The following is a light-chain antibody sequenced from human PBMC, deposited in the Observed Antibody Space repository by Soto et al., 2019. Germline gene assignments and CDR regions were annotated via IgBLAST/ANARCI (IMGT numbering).Light chain of an antibody. V-gene: IGLV2-14*01. Sequence: QSALTQPASVSGSPGQSITISCTGTSSDVGGYNYVSWYQQQPGKAPKLMIYDVNNRPSGVSNRFSGSKSGNTASLTISGLQVEDEADYYCSSYTSSSTLVVFGGGTKLTVL. CDR2: DVN. J-gene: IGLJ2*01. CDR3: SSYTSSSTLVV. CDR1: SSDVGGYNY.